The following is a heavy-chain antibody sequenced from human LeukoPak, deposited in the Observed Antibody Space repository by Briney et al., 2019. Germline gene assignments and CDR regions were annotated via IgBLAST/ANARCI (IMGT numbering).Heavy chain of an antibody. D-gene: IGHD1-26*01. CDR3: AKVGWELRDY. V-gene: IGHV3-53*01. Sequence: DSVKGRFTISRDNFKNTLYLQINSLRAEDTAVYYCAKVGWELRDYWGQGTLVTVSP. J-gene: IGHJ4*02.